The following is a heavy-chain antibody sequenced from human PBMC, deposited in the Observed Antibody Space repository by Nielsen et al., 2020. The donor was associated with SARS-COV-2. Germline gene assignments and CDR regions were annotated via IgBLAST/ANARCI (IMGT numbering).Heavy chain of an antibody. V-gene: IGHV3-7*01. Sequence: GGSLRLSCAASGFTFSSYWMTWVRQAPGEGLEWVANIKQDGSERYYVDSVRGRFTISRDNAKNSLYLDMSSLRAEDTAVYYCVRDSSVVIWSGYPVDWGQGTLVTVSS. CDR2: IKQDGSER. CDR1: GFTFSSYW. D-gene: IGHD3-3*01. J-gene: IGHJ4*02. CDR3: VRDSSVVIWSGYPVD.